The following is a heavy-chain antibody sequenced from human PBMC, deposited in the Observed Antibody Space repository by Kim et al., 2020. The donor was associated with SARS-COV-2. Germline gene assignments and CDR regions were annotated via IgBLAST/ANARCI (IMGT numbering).Heavy chain of an antibody. V-gene: IGHV1-3*01. CDR3: ARDQYYFDY. Sequence: GNTKYSQKFQGRVTITRDTSASTAYMELSSLRSEDTAIYYCARDQYYFDYWGQGTLVTVSS. J-gene: IGHJ4*02. CDR2: GNT.